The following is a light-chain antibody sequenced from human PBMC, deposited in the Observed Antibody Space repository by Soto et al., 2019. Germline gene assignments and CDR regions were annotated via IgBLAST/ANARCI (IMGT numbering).Light chain of an antibody. CDR3: QVWHSSTDHLV. J-gene: IGLJ3*02. CDR2: DNS. V-gene: IGLV3-21*02. CDR1: NIGSKS. Sequence: SYVLTQPPSVSVAPGQTARITCGGENIGSKSVHWYQQKPGQAPLLVVFDNSDRPSGIPERFSGSNSEHTATLTIRRVEAGDEADYYCQVWHSSTDHLVFGGGTKVTVL.